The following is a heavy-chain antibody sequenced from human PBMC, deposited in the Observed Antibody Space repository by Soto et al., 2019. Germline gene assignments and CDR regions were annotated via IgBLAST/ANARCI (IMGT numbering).Heavy chain of an antibody. J-gene: IGHJ3*02. CDR3: AHPRGYGVFDAVDI. D-gene: IGHD4-17*01. V-gene: IGHV3-23*01. CDR2: ISNSGDGT. CDR1: GFIFSTYA. Sequence: PGGSLRLSCTASGFIFSTYAMNWVRQAPGKGLEWVSAISNSGDGTYYAESVGGRFTISRDNSINTLYLHLRSLRPEDTAVYYCAHPRGYGVFDAVDIWGQGTMVTVSS.